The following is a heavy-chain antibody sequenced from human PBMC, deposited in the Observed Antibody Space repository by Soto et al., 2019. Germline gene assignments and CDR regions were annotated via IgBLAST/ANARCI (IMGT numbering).Heavy chain of an antibody. J-gene: IGHJ4*02. CDR2: IVPIYRTA. CDR1: GGTFSSYR. CDR3: ARDSGAKLSSS. Sequence: ASVKVSCKASGGTFSSYRINWVRQAPGQGLEWVGGIVPIYRTADYAQKFQGRVTITADESARTAYMELRSLKSQDTAVYYCARDSGAKLSSSWGQGTLVTVSS. V-gene: IGHV1-69*13. D-gene: IGHD6-13*01.